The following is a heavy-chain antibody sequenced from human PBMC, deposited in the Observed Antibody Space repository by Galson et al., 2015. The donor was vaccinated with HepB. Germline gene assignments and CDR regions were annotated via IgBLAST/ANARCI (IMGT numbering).Heavy chain of an antibody. CDR2: ISGSGGST. J-gene: IGHJ4*02. CDR1: GFTFSYYA. D-gene: IGHD2-15*01. Sequence: SLRLSCAASGFTFSYYAMNWVRQAPGEGLEWVSGISGSGGSTYYADSVEGRFTISRDNSKNTLYLHMNSQRAEDTAVYYCATRPSGDSIDYWGQGTLVTVSS. CDR3: ATRPSGDSIDY. V-gene: IGHV3-23*01.